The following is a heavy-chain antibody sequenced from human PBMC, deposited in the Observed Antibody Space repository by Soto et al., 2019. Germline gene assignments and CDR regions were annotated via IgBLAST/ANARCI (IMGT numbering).Heavy chain of an antibody. V-gene: IGHV3-73*01. CDR3: TMYYYDSSGYYHTDAFDI. Sequence: PVGSLRLSCAASGFTFSGSAMHWVRQASGKGLEWVGRIRSKANSYATAYAASVKGRFTISRDDSKNTAYLQMNSLKTEDTAVYYCTMYYYDSSGYYHTDAFDIWGQGTMVTVSS. CDR2: IRSKANSYAT. D-gene: IGHD3-22*01. CDR1: GFTFSGSA. J-gene: IGHJ3*02.